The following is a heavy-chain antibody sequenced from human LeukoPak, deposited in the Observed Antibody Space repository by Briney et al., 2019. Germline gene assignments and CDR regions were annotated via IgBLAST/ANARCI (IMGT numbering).Heavy chain of an antibody. V-gene: IGHV1-2*02. CDR3: ARDLISSGWYDRDGYSGFNY. Sequence: GASVKVSCKASGYTFTGYYMHWVRQAPGQGLEWMGWINPNSGGTNYAQKFQGRVTMTRDTSISTAYMELSRLRYDDTAIYFCARDLISSGWYDRDGYSGFNYWGQGTLVTVSS. CDR2: INPNSGGT. CDR1: GYTFTGYY. D-gene: IGHD6-19*01. J-gene: IGHJ4*02.